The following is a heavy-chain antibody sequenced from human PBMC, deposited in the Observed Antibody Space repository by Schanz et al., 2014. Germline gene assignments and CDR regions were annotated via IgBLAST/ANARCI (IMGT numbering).Heavy chain of an antibody. J-gene: IGHJ3*01. CDR3: ARGSCTASGCYDAFDL. D-gene: IGHD2-2*01. CDR1: GYTFTNFY. V-gene: IGHV1-2*02. Sequence: QVQLVQSGAEVKKPGASVILSCKASGYTFTNFYIQWVRQAPGQGLEWMGWILPSSGGTKFAQKFQDRVTMTRDTSISTVYMEVSRLRYDDTAVYYCARGSCTASGCYDAFDLWGQGTLVTVSS. CDR2: ILPSSGGT.